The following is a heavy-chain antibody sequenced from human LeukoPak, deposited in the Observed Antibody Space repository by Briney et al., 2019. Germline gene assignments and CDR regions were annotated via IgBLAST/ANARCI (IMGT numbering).Heavy chain of an antibody. CDR3: ARQSGYDPAGPPFFDY. D-gene: IGHD5-12*01. V-gene: IGHV3-21*01. CDR2: ISSSSSYI. CDR1: GFTFSSYS. J-gene: IGHJ4*02. Sequence: GGSLRLSCAASGFTFSSYSMNWVRQAPGNGLEWVSSISSSSSYIYYADSVKGRFTISRDNAKNSLYLQMNSLRAEDTAVYYCARQSGYDPAGPPFFDYWGQGTLVTVSS.